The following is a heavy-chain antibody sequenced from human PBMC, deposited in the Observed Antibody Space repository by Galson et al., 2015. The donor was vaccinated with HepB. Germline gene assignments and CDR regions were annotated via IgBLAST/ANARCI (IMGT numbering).Heavy chain of an antibody. D-gene: IGHD3-9*01. V-gene: IGHV3-23*01. CDR2: VTDSGDMT. J-gene: IGHJ4*02. CDR1: GFTFTNFA. CDR3: GKGGILGVYDILSVIDF. Sequence: SLRLSCAASGFTFTNFAMNWVRQAPGKGLEWVSTVTDSGDMTYYADSVKGRFTISRDSSKNTLFLQMNSLRAEDTAVYYCGKGGILGVYDILSVIDFWGQGTLVTVSS.